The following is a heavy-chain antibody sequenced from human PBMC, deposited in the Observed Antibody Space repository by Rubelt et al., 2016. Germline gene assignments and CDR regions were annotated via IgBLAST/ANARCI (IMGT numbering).Heavy chain of an antibody. CDR1: SYS. V-gene: IGHV3-48*01. CDR2: ISSSSSTI. D-gene: IGHD6-19*01. J-gene: IGHJ4*02. Sequence: SYSMNWVRQAPGKGLEWVSYISSSSSTIYYADSVKGRFTISRDNAKNSLYLQMNSLRAEDTAVYYCARDLYSSGWYYPVGDYWGQGTLVTVSS. CDR3: ARDLYSSGWYYPVGDY.